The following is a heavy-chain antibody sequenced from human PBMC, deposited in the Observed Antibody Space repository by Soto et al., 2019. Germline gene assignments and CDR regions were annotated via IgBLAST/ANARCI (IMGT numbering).Heavy chain of an antibody. CDR1: GYSFTIYW. V-gene: IGHV5-51*01. CDR3: VSHGPRLYYDRSDYYYSGLDV. Sequence: GESLKISCKGSGYSFTIYWLSCLRQMPWKGLERMGIIYHSDADTRYSPSFRGQVTISADEPISTAYLHWSSLKASHTAMYYCVSHGPRLYYDRSDYYYSGLDVWGQGTTITVSS. CDR2: IYHSDADT. J-gene: IGHJ6*02. D-gene: IGHD3-22*01.